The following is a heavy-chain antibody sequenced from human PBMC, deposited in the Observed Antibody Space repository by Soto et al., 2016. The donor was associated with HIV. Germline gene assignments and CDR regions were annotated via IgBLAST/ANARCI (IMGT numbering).Heavy chain of an antibody. Sequence: EVELLASGGGLVQPGGPVRLSCVASGFTFSSYTMTWVRLAPGKGLEWVSNIGGFGGSIYYADSVKGRFTVSRDNSKDTLYLQLNGLKVDDTAVYYCARARYCSGGSCFFDYWGQGTLVTVSS. J-gene: IGHJ4*02. V-gene: IGHV3-23*01. CDR3: ARARYCSGGSCFFDY. CDR1: GFTFSSYT. CDR2: IGGFGGSI. D-gene: IGHD2-15*01.